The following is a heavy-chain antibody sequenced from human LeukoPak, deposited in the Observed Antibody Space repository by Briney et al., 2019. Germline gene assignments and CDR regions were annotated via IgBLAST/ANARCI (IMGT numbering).Heavy chain of an antibody. V-gene: IGHV4-34*01. CDR1: GGSFSGYY. CDR3: ARVNQYCSSTSCPKGTTNYFDY. Sequence: PSETLSLTCAVYGGSFSGYYWSWIRQPPGKGLEWIGEINHSRSTNYNPSLKSRVTISVDTSKNQFSLKLSSVTAADTAVYYCARVNQYCSSTSCPKGTTNYFDYWGQGTLVTVSS. CDR2: INHSRST. D-gene: IGHD2-2*01. J-gene: IGHJ4*02.